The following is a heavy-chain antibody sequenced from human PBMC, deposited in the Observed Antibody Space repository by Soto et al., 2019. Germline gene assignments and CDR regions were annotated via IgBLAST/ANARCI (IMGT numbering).Heavy chain of an antibody. CDR1: GFTFSSYA. V-gene: IGHV3-30-3*01. D-gene: IGHD3-16*01. J-gene: IGHJ5*02. Sequence: GGSLRLSCAASGFTFSSYAMHWVRQAPGNGLEWVAVISYDGSNKYYADSVKGRFTISRDNYKNTLYLQMNSLRAEDTAVYYCPRGFDNWFDPWGQGTLVTVSS. CDR2: ISYDGSNK. CDR3: PRGFDNWFDP.